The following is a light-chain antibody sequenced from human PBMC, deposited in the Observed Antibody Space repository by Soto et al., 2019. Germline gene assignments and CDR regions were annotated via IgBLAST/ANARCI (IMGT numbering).Light chain of an antibody. CDR3: CSFTGTSTYYV. CDR1: RSDVGGYNL. V-gene: IGLV2-23*01. CDR2: EGS. J-gene: IGLJ1*01. Sequence: QSVLTQPASVSGSPGQSITLSCTGTRSDVGGYNLVSWYQQHPCKAPKFIIYEGSMRPSGVSNRFSGSKSGTTASLTISGLQAEDEADYYCCSFTGTSTYYVFGTGTTVTVL.